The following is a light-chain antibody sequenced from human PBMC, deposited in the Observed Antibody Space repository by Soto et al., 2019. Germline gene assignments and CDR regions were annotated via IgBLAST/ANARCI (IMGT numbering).Light chain of an antibody. Sequence: DIQMTQSPSSLSASVGNRVSITCQASQDIATYLNWYQQKPGKAPNLLIYDASNLETGVPSRFSGGGSGTHFTFTISNLQPEDIATYYCQQYDNLPPTWTFEQGTKGDIK. CDR3: QQYDNLPPTWT. CDR2: DAS. V-gene: IGKV1-33*01. CDR1: QDIATY. J-gene: IGKJ1*01.